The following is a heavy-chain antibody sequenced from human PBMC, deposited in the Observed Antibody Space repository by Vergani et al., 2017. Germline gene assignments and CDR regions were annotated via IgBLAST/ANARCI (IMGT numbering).Heavy chain of an antibody. V-gene: IGHV4-31*01. J-gene: IGHJ4*02. CDR1: GGSISSGGYY. CDR3: ARTRGGSYGPSSLVDY. CDR2: IYYSGST. Sequence: QVQLQESGPGLVKPSQTLSLTCTVSGGSISSGGYYWSWIRQHPGKGLEWIGYIYYSGSTYYNPSLKSLVTISVDTSKNQFSLKLSSVTAADTAVYYCARTRGGSYGPSSLVDYWGQGTLVTVSS. D-gene: IGHD5-18*01.